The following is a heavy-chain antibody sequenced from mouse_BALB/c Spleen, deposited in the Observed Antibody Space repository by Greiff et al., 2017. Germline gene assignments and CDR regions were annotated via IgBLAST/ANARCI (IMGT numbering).Heavy chain of an antibody. CDR2: IDPENGDT. V-gene: IGHV14-4*02. CDR3: RWGNYLYYAMDY. CDR1: GFNIKDYY. J-gene: IGHJ4*01. D-gene: IGHD2-1*01. Sequence: EVKLQESGAELVRSGASVKLSCTASGFNIKDYYMHWVKQRPEQGLEWIGWIDPENGDTEYAPKFQGKATMTADTSSNTAYLQLSSLTSEDTAVYYCRWGNYLYYAMDYWGQGTSVTVSS.